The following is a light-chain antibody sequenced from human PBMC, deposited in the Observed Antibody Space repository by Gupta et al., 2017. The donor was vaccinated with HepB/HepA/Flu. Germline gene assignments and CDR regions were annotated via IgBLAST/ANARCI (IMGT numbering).Light chain of an antibody. Sequence: DIVMTQSPDSLAVFLGERATINCKASQSVLYSSNNKSYLAWYQQKPGQPPKLLIYWASTRESGVPDRFSGSGSGTDFTLTISSLQAEDVAVYYCQQYYSTPCSFGQGTKLEIK. V-gene: IGKV4-1*01. CDR3: QQYYSTPCS. CDR1: QSVLYSSNNKSY. J-gene: IGKJ2*04. CDR2: WAS.